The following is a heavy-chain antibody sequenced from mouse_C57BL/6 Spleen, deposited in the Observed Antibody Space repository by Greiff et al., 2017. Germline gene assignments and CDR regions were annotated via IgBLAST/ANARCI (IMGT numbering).Heavy chain of an antibody. CDR3: ARSLCDLLGFAY. CDR1: GYTFTSYW. J-gene: IGHJ3*01. Sequence: VQLQQPGAELVKPGASVKLSCKASGYTFTSYWMHWVKQRPGQGLEWIGMIHPNSGSTNYNEKFKSKATLTVDKSSSTAYMQLSSLTYEDSAVYYCARSLCDLLGFAYWGQGTLVTVSA. CDR2: IHPNSGST. D-gene: IGHD2-10*01. V-gene: IGHV1-64*01.